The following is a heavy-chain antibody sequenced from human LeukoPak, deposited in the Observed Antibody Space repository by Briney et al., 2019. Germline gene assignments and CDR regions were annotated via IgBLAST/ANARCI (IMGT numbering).Heavy chain of an antibody. V-gene: IGHV4-59*01. CDR2: IYYSGST. D-gene: IGHD3-10*01. J-gene: IGHJ4*02. Sequence: PSETLSLTCTVSGGSISRYYWSWIRQPPGKGLEWIGYIYYSGSTNYNPSLKSRVTISVDTSKNQFSLKLSSVTAADTAVYYCARGNMVRGVIPYYFDYWGQGTLVTVSS. CDR3: ARGNMVRGVIPYYFDY. CDR1: GGSISRYY.